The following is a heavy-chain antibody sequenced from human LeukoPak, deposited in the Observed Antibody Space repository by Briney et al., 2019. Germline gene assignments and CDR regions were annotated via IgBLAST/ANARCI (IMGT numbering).Heavy chain of an antibody. J-gene: IGHJ6*03. V-gene: IGHV4-34*01. CDR3: ARGRIVATISYYYYYMDV. CDR1: GGSFSGYY. Sequence: SETLSLTCAVYGGSFSGYYWSWIRQPPGKGLEWIGEINHSGGTNYNPSLKSRVTISVDTSKNQFSLKVSSVTAADTAVYYCARGRIVATISYYYYYMDVWGKGTTVTISS. CDR2: INHSGGT. D-gene: IGHD5-12*01.